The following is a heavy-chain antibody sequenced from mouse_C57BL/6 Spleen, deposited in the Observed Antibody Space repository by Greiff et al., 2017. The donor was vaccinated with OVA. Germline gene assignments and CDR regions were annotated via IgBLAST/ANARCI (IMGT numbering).Heavy chain of an antibody. CDR1: GYTFTDYY. Sequence: VQLQQSGPELVKPGASVKISCKASGYTFTDYYMNWVKQSHGKSLEWIGDINPNNGGTSYNQKFKGKATLTVDKSSSTAYMELRSLTSEDSAVYYCARSYDYDGYYYAMDYWGQGTSVTVSA. J-gene: IGHJ4*01. CDR2: INPNNGGT. V-gene: IGHV1-26*01. D-gene: IGHD2-4*01. CDR3: ARSYDYDGYYYAMDY.